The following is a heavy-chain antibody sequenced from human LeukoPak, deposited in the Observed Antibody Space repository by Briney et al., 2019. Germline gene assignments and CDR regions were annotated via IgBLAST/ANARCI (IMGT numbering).Heavy chain of an antibody. V-gene: IGHV3-74*01. Sequence: GGSLRLSCAASGFTFSNYWMHWVRQAPGKGLEWVSRINERATIISYADSVKGRFTISRENARNTLYLQMNSLTAEDTAVYYCVRDLILVWTPGDDFDHWGQGTLVTVSS. J-gene: IGHJ4*02. CDR3: VRDLILVWTPGDDFDH. CDR2: INERATII. CDR1: GFTFSNYW. D-gene: IGHD3-16*01.